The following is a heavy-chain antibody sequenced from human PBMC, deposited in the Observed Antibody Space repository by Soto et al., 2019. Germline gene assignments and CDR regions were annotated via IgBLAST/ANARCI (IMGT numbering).Heavy chain of an antibody. V-gene: IGHV1-69*02. Sequence: GASVKVSCKASGGTFSSYSISWVRQAPGQGLEWMGRIIPILGIVKYAQKFQGRVTITADKSTSTAYMELSSLRSEDTAVYYCARQRFGLFGLMPGPLAFWGQGTLVTVSS. J-gene: IGHJ4*02. CDR2: IIPILGIV. CDR3: ARQRFGLFGLMPGPLAF. CDR1: GGTFSSYS. D-gene: IGHD6-25*01.